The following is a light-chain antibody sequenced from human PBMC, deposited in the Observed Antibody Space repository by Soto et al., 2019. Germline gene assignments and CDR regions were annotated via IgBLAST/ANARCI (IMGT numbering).Light chain of an antibody. Sequence: EIVLTQSPGTLSLPPGERATLSCRASQSVRSSYLAWYQQKFGQAPRLLIYGASSRATGIPDRFSGSGSGTDFTLTISRLEPEDFAVYYCQQSGSSSWTFGQGTKV. CDR3: QQSGSSSWT. CDR1: QSVRSSY. CDR2: GAS. J-gene: IGKJ1*01. V-gene: IGKV3-20*01.